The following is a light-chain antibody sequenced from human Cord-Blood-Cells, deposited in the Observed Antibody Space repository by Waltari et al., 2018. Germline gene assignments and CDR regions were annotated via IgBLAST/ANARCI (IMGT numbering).Light chain of an antibody. Sequence: SSLSASVGDRVTITCRASQSISSYLNWYQQKPGKAPKLLIYAASSLQSGVPSRFSGSGSGTDFTLTISSLQPEDFATYYCQQSYSTPPLTFGGGTKVEIK. CDR1: QSISSY. J-gene: IGKJ4*01. CDR2: AAS. CDR3: QQSYSTPPLT. V-gene: IGKV1-39*01.